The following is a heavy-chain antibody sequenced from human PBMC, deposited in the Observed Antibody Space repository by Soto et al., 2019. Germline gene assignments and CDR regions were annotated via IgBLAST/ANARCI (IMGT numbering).Heavy chain of an antibody. CDR1: GFTFSSYE. J-gene: IGHJ3*02. Sequence: GGSLRLSCAASGFTFSSYEMNWVRQAPGKGLEWVSYISSSGSIIYYADSVKGRFTITRDNAKNSLYLQMNRLRAEDTAVYFCARDLGVWGRDGYNDAFDIWGQGTMVTVSS. CDR3: ARDLGVWGRDGYNDAFDI. V-gene: IGHV3-48*03. CDR2: ISSSGSII. D-gene: IGHD5-12*01.